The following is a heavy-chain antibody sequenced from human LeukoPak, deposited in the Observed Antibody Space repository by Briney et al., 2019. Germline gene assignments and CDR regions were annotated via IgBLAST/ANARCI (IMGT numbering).Heavy chain of an antibody. CDR3: AKGLPGGSYASFRY. CDR1: GFTLISYD. D-gene: IGHD1-26*01. V-gene: IGHV3-23*01. J-gene: IGHJ1*01. CDR2: ISSSGINI. Sequence: PGGSLRLSCSASGFTLISYDMTWVRQAPGKGLELVSTISSSGINIYYADSVKGRFSISRESSKNKLFLQMNRLRAEDTDVYFCAKGLPGGSYASFRYWGQGTLVTVSS.